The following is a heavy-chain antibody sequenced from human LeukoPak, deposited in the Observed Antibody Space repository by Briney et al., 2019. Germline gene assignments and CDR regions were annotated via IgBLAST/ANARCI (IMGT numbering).Heavy chain of an antibody. V-gene: IGHV3-33*01. CDR2: IWYDGSNK. Sequence: GGSLRLSCAASGFTFSSYGMHWVRQAPGKGLEWVAVIWYDGSNKHYADSVKGRFTISRDNSKNTLYLQMNSLRAEDTAVYYCAREVYDSSGYYQNDYWGQGTLVTVSS. CDR3: AREVYDSSGYYQNDY. CDR1: GFTFSSYG. J-gene: IGHJ4*02. D-gene: IGHD3-22*01.